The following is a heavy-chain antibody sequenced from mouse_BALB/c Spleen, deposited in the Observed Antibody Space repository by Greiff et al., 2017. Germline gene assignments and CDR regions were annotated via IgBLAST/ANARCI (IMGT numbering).Heavy chain of an antibody. J-gene: IGHJ3*01. CDR3: ARSGDWAWFAY. V-gene: IGHV1-82*01. D-gene: IGHD2-13*01. CDR2: IYPGDGDT. CDR1: GYAFSSSW. Sequence: QVQLQQSGPELVKPGASVKISCKASGYAFSSSWMNWVKQRPGQGLEWIGRIYPGDGDTNYNGKFKGKATLTADKSSSTAYMQLSSLTSVDSAVYFGARSGDWAWFAYWGQGTLVTVSA.